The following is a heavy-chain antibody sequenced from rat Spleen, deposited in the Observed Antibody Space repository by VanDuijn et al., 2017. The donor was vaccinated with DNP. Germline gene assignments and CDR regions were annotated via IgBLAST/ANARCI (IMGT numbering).Heavy chain of an antibody. CDR2: INKDSSIK. J-gene: IGHJ4*01. CDR1: GFNFNDYW. CDR3: VRENKGVEA. Sequence: EVKLVESGGGLVQPGRSLKLSCAASGFNFNDYWMGWVRQAPGKGLEWIGEINKDSSIKKYTPSLKDKIMISRDNAQNTQYLQMSERGSEDTATYDCVRENKGVEAWGQGTSVTVSA. D-gene: IGHD1-5*01. V-gene: IGHV4-2*01.